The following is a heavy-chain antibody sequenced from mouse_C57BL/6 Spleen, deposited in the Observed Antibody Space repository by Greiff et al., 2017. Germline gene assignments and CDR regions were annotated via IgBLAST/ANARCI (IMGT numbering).Heavy chain of an antibody. CDR2: ISDGGSYT. J-gene: IGHJ1*03. CDR3: ARTSDGYYGYFDV. Sequence: EVQGVESGGGLVKPGGSLKLSCAASGFTFSSSAMSWVRQTPEKRLEWVATISDGGSYTYYPDNVKGRFTISRDNAKNNLYLQMSHLKSEDTAMDYCARTSDGYYGYFDVWGTGTTVTVSS. CDR1: GFTFSSSA. V-gene: IGHV5-4*01. D-gene: IGHD2-3*01.